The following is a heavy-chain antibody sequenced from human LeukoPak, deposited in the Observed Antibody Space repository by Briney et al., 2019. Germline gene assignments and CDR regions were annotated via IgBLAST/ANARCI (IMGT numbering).Heavy chain of an antibody. J-gene: IGHJ4*02. D-gene: IGHD1-26*01. CDR2: ISYDGSNK. CDR1: EFTFSSHG. V-gene: IGHV3-30*18. Sequence: GGSLRLSCAASEFTFSSHGMHWVRQAPGKGLEWVAVISYDGSNKYYADSVKGRFTLSRDNSKNTLYLQMNSLRPEDTAVFYCAKGGARLHSYYFDYWGQGTLVTVSS. CDR3: AKGGARLHSYYFDY.